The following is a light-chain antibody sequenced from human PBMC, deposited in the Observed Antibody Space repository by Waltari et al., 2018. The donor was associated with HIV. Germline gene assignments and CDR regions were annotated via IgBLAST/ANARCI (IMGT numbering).Light chain of an antibody. J-gene: IGLJ2*01. CDR2: DVY. CDR1: SSEIVSYDF. V-gene: IGLV2-8*01. Sequence: QSALTQHPPPSGFPGQAVTTSCTGPSSEIVSYDFFSWYQQHPSNVPKLTIYDVYKRPSGIPDRFSGSKSCNTASLTVSGLQAEDEANYYCSSYAGSTNRVVFGGGTFLTVL. CDR3: SSYAGSTNRVV.